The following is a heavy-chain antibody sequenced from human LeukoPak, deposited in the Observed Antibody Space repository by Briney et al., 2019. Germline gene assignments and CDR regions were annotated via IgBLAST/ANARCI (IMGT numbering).Heavy chain of an antibody. D-gene: IGHD3-22*01. V-gene: IGHV3-23*01. CDR1: GFPFSAYA. CDR2: ISGSGGST. Sequence: PGGSLRLSCAASGFPFSAYAMSWVRQAPGKGLEWVSAISGSGGSTYYADSVKGRFTISRDNSKNTLYLQMNSLRAEDTAVYYCAKDQLITYYYDSSGYPRFDYWGQGTLVTVSS. J-gene: IGHJ4*02. CDR3: AKDQLITYYYDSSGYPRFDY.